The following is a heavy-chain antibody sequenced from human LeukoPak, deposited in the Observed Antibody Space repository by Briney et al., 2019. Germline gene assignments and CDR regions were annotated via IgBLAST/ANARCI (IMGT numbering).Heavy chain of an antibody. Sequence: WASVRVSCKVSGYTLTELSMHWVGQAPGKGGEGRGGFDPEDGETIYTQKFQGRVTMTEDTSTDTAYMELSSLRSEDTAVYYCATGSGIAAGYYYYGMDVWGKGTTVTVSS. V-gene: IGHV1-24*01. J-gene: IGHJ6*04. CDR1: GYTLTELS. CDR2: FDPEDGET. CDR3: ATGSGIAAGYYYYGMDV. D-gene: IGHD6-25*01.